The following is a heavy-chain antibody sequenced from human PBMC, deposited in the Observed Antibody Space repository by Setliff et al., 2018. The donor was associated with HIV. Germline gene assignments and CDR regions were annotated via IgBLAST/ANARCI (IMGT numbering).Heavy chain of an antibody. V-gene: IGHV1-18*01. J-gene: IGHJ6*02. CDR2: ISTYSDET. CDR3: ARGLVGYYNFWSGYFAGYYYCYGMDV. Sequence: ASVKVSCKPSGYTFTTYGLSWVRQAPGQGLEWMGWISTYSDETSYSQNLQGRLTMTTDTSTGTAYMELSSLRSEDTAVYYCARGLVGYYNFWSGYFAGYYYCYGMDVWGQGTTVTVSS. D-gene: IGHD3-3*01. CDR1: GYTFTTYG.